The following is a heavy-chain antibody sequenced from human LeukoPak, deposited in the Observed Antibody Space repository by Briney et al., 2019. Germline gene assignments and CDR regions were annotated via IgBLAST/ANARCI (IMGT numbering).Heavy chain of an antibody. D-gene: IGHD2-15*01. V-gene: IGHV4-30-4*01. Sequence: SETLSLTCTVSGGSISSGDSYWSWIRQPPGKGLEWIGYIYYSGSTYYNPSLKSRVTISVDTSKNQFSLKLSSVTAADTAVYYCAGLVVAALPVNYYYYGMDVWGQGTTVTVSS. J-gene: IGHJ6*02. CDR3: AGLVVAALPVNYYYYGMDV. CDR2: IYYSGST. CDR1: GGSISSGDSY.